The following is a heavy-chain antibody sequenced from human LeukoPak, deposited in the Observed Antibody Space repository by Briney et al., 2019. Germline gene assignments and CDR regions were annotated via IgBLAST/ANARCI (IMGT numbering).Heavy chain of an antibody. Sequence: ASVTLSFTSSVYTFTIYDINWVRHAPAQGLELVGCINLNSGSTGYAQKFQVRVTLTRNTSITTAFMQLSSLRSEDTAVYYCARVSAAWLQSLGYWGQGTLVTVPS. CDR2: INLNSGST. V-gene: IGHV1-8*01. D-gene: IGHD5-24*01. J-gene: IGHJ4*02. CDR1: VYTFTIYD. CDR3: ARVSAAWLQSLGY.